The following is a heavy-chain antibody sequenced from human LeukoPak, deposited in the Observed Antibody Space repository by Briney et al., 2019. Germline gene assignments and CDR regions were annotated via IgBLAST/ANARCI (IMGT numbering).Heavy chain of an antibody. CDR2: ISYDGSNK. Sequence: GGSLRLSCAASGFTFSSYAMHWVRQAPGKGLEWVAVISYDGSNKYYADSVKGRFTISRDNSKNTLYLQMNSLRAEDTAVYYCARVTATAFGYSYGYIYFDYWGQGTLVTVSS. D-gene: IGHD5-18*01. CDR3: ARVTATAFGYSYGYIYFDY. V-gene: IGHV3-30*04. CDR1: GFTFSSYA. J-gene: IGHJ4*02.